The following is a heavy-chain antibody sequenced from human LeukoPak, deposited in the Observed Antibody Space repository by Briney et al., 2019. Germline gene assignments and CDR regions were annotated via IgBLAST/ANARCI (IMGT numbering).Heavy chain of an antibody. CDR3: ARCTKTYFYYYMDV. CDR2: IYHNGDT. J-gene: IGHJ6*03. V-gene: IGHV4-4*02. Sequence: SETLSLTCAVSGGSISTPNWWSWVRQSPGKGLEWIGEIYHNGDTKYNPSLKSRVTISVDKSKNRVSLNLSSVTAADTAVYYCARCTKTYFYYYMDVWGKGTTVTVSS. CDR1: GGSISTPNW. D-gene: IGHD2-8*01.